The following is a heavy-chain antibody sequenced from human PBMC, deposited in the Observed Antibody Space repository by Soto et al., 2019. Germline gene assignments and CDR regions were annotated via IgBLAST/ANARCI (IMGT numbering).Heavy chain of an antibody. D-gene: IGHD6-6*01. Sequence: GGSLRLSCAASGFTFSSYSMNWVRQAPGKGLEWVSSISSSSSYIYYADSVKGRFTISRDNAKNSLYLQMNSLRAEDTAVYYCARDFEYSSSSVYYYYGMDVCGQGTTVTVSS. J-gene: IGHJ6*02. V-gene: IGHV3-21*01. CDR1: GFTFSSYS. CDR2: ISSSSSYI. CDR3: ARDFEYSSSSVYYYYGMDV.